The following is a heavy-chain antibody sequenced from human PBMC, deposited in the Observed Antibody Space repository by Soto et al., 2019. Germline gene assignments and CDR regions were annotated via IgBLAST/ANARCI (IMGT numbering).Heavy chain of an antibody. CDR2: MFHSGTT. Sequence: KPSETLSLTCAVSGYFISSGYYWGWIRQPPGKGLEWIGSMFHSGTTYYNPSLKSRVTISVDTSKNQFSLKLSSVTAADTAVYYCARGHIVVVPTVGWFDPWGQGTLVTV. D-gene: IGHD2-2*01. V-gene: IGHV4-38-2*01. CDR3: ARGHIVVVPTVGWFDP. CDR1: GYFISSGYY. J-gene: IGHJ5*02.